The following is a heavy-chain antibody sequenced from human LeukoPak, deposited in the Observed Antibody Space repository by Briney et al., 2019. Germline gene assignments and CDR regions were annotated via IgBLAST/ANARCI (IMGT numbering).Heavy chain of an antibody. J-gene: IGHJ3*02. D-gene: IGHD3-10*01. Sequence: SETLSLTCAVSGGSISSGGYSWSWIRQPPGKGLEWIGYIYHSGSTYYNPSLKSQVTISVDRSKNQFSLKLSSVTAADTAVYYCARDLFPGIHAFDIWGQGTMVTVSS. CDR3: ARDLFPGIHAFDI. V-gene: IGHV4-30-2*01. CDR2: IYHSGST. CDR1: GGSISSGGYS.